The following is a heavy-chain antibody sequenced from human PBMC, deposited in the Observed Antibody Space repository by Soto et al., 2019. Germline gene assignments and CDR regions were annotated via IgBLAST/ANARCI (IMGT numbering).Heavy chain of an antibody. CDR1: GYTFTHYY. D-gene: IGHD5-18*01. CDR3: ATSVNSAMAFDY. Sequence: QVQLVQSGAEVKKPRASVKVTCKASGYTFTHYYIHWVRQAPGQGLEWMGIINPNGGSTTYAQKFRAGFTMTRDTSTSTVYMELSSLRSEDSAVYYFATSVNSAMAFDYWGQGTLVTVSS. V-gene: IGHV1-46*01. CDR2: INPNGGST. J-gene: IGHJ4*02.